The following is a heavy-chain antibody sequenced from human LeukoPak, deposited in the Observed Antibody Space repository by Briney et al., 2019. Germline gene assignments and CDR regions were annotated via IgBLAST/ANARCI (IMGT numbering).Heavy chain of an antibody. D-gene: IGHD3-10*01. J-gene: IGHJ4*02. V-gene: IGHV1-18*01. CDR3: ARGVGITIEA. Sequence: ASVKVSCKASGYTFTSYGISWVRQAPGQGLEWMGWISAYNGNTNYAQKFQGRVTITTDESTSTAYMELSSLRSEDTAVYYCARGVGITIEAWGQGTLVTVSS. CDR1: GYTFTSYG. CDR2: ISAYNGNT.